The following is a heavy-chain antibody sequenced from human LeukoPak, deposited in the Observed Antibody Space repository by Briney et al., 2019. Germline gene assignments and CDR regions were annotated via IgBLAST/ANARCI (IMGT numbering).Heavy chain of an antibody. D-gene: IGHD2-21*01. CDR1: GYSFTSYW. V-gene: IGHV5-51*01. Sequence: GESLQISCQGSGYSFTSYWIGWVRQLPGKGLEWMGIIYPGDSDTRYSPSFQGQVTISADKSISTAYLQWSSLKASDTAMYYCARLPFCGGDCYPNWSDPWGQGTLVTVSS. J-gene: IGHJ5*02. CDR3: ARLPFCGGDCYPNWSDP. CDR2: IYPGDSDT.